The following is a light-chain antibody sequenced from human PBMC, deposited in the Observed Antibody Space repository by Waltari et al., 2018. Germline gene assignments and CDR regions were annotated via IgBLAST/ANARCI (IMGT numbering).Light chain of an antibody. Sequence: DIQMTQSPSSLSASVGDRVTITCRASQSISSYLNWYQQKPWKAPKLLIYAASSLQSGVPSRFSGSGSGTDFTLTISSLQPEYFATYYCQQSYSTPLYTFGQGTKLEIK. CDR2: AAS. CDR3: QQSYSTPLYT. J-gene: IGKJ2*01. CDR1: QSISSY. V-gene: IGKV1-39*01.